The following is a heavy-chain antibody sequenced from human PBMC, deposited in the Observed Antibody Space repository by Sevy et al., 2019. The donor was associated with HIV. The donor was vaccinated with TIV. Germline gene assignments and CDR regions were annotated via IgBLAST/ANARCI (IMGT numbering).Heavy chain of an antibody. D-gene: IGHD5-18*01. CDR2: ISGSAGST. CDR1: GFTFSSYA. Sequence: GGSLRLSCAASGFTFSSYAMTWVRQAPGKGLEWVSTISGSAGSTYYADSLKGRFTISRDNSKNTLFLHMNSLRAEDKAVYYCAKAYSYVPRKLDYYYYMDVWGKGTTVTVSS. V-gene: IGHV3-23*01. CDR3: AKAYSYVPRKLDYYYYMDV. J-gene: IGHJ6*03.